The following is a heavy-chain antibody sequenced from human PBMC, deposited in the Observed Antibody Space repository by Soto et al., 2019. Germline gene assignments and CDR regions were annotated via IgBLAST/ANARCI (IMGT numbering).Heavy chain of an antibody. D-gene: IGHD4-17*01. CDR2: INPSGGST. CDR1: GYTFTSNY. CDR3: ARGETTGGAFDI. V-gene: IGHV1-46*01. J-gene: IGHJ3*02. Sequence: QVQLVQSGAEVKKPGASVKVSCKASGYTFTSNYMHWVRQAPGQGLEWMGIINPSGGSTSYAQKFHGRVTMTRDTSTSTVYMELSSLRSEDTAVYYCARGETTGGAFDIWGQGTMVTVSS.